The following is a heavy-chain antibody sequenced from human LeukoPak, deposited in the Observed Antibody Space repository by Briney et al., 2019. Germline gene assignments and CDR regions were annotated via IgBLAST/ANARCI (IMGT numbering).Heavy chain of an antibody. CDR3: ARGPRIAAAGDTYNWFDP. Sequence: ASVKVSCKASGYTFTSYDINWVRQATGQGLEWMGWMNPNSGNTGYAQKFQGRVTMTRNTSISTAYMELSSLRSEDTAVYYCARGPRIAAAGDTYNWFDPWGQGTLVIVSS. V-gene: IGHV1-8*01. CDR2: MNPNSGNT. CDR1: GYTFTSYD. J-gene: IGHJ5*02. D-gene: IGHD6-13*01.